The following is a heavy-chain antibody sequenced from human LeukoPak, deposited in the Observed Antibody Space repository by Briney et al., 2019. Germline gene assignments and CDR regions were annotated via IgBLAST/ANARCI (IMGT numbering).Heavy chain of an antibody. CDR1: GYTFTSYY. Sequence: ASVKVSCKASGYTFTSYYMHWVRQAPGQGLEWMGIINPSGGSTSYAQKFQGRVTMTRDMSTSTVYMELSSPRSEDTAVYYCATEKPIVAKRRYFDYWGQGTLVTVSS. J-gene: IGHJ4*02. V-gene: IGHV1-46*01. D-gene: IGHD5-12*01. CDR2: INPSGGST. CDR3: ATEKPIVAKRRYFDY.